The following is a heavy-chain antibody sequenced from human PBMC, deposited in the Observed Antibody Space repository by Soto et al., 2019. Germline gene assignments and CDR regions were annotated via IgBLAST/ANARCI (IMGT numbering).Heavy chain of an antibody. J-gene: IGHJ4*02. CDR3: ARDLKFGQADY. CDR2: IYTSGST. V-gene: IGHV4-4*07. CDR1: GGSISSYY. D-gene: IGHD3-10*01. Sequence: AETLSLTCAVSGGSISSYYWTWVRQPSGKGLEWIGRIYTSGSTNYNPSLKSRVTMSVDTSKNQFSLKLSSVTAADTAVYYCARDLKFGQADYWGQGSQVTVSS.